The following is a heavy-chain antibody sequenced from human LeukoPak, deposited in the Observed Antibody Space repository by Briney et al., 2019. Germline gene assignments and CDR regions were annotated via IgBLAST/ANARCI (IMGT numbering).Heavy chain of an antibody. Sequence: SETLSLTCAVSGGSISSSNWWSWVRQPPGKGLEWIGEIYHSGSTNYNPSLKSRVTISVDKSKNQFSLKLSSVTAADTAVYYCAKRSYGRGVKNNWFDPWGQGTLVTVSS. J-gene: IGHJ5*02. V-gene: IGHV4-4*02. D-gene: IGHD3-16*01. CDR3: AKRSYGRGVKNNWFDP. CDR2: IYHSGST. CDR1: GGSISSSNW.